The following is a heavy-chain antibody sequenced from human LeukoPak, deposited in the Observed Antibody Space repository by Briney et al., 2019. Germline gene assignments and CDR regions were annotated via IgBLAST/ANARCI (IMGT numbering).Heavy chain of an antibody. V-gene: IGHV4-39*07. CDR1: GGSISSSSYY. D-gene: IGHD3-16*02. CDR2: IYYSGST. CDR3: ANTYVWGSYLSEY. J-gene: IGHJ4*02. Sequence: SETLSLTCTVSGGSISSSSYYWGWIRQPPGKGLEWIGSIYYSGSTYYNPSLKSRVTISVDTSKNQFSLKLSSVTAADTAVYYCANTYVWGSYLSEYWGQGTLVTVSS.